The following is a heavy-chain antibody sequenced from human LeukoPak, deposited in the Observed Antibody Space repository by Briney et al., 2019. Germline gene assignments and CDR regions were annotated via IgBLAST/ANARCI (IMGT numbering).Heavy chain of an antibody. D-gene: IGHD1-26*01. CDR1: GFTFSHYG. CDR3: AKDRVVGSTYYFDY. CDR2: IWSDATNQ. V-gene: IGHV3-33*06. Sequence: PGGSLRLSCEASGFTFSHYGMHWVRQAPGKGLEWVAVIWSDATNQYYADSVKGRFTISRDNSKNTLFLQMNSLRAEDTAVYYCAKDRVVGSTYYFDYWGQGTLVTVSS. J-gene: IGHJ4*02.